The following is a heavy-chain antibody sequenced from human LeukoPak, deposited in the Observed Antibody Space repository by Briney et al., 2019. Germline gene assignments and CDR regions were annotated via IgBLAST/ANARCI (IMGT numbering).Heavy chain of an antibody. CDR2: INSDGGTT. J-gene: IGHJ4*02. CDR3: AKSGAYVIDY. V-gene: IGHV3-74*01. CDR1: GFTFSSYW. Sequence: GGSLRLSCAASGFTFSSYWMHWVRQPPGKGLVWVSRINSDGGTTSYADSVKGRFTISRDNSKNTLYLQMNSLRAEDTAVYYCAKSGAYVIDYWGQGTLVTVSS. D-gene: IGHD3-10*02.